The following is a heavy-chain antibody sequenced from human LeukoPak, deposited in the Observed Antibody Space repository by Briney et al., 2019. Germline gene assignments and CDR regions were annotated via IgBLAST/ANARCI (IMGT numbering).Heavy chain of an antibody. CDR1: GGSFSGYY. D-gene: IGHD2-15*01. J-gene: IGHJ4*02. Sequence: PSETLSLTCAVYGGSFSGYYWSWIRQPPGKGLEWIGEINHSGSTNYNPSLKSRVTTSVDTSKNQFSLKLSSVTAADTAVYYCARASVVATAQYYFDYWGQGTLVTVSS. V-gene: IGHV4-34*01. CDR3: ARASVVATAQYYFDY. CDR2: INHSGST.